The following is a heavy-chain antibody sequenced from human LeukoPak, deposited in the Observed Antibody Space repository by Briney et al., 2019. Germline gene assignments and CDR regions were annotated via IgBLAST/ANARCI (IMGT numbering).Heavy chain of an antibody. CDR3: AKDAMVRGVINPHDN. CDR1: GYTFTSYY. V-gene: IGHV1-46*01. CDR2: INPSGGST. D-gene: IGHD3-10*01. J-gene: IGHJ4*02. Sequence: ASVKVSCKASGYTFTSYYKHWVRQAPGQGLEWMGIINPSGGSTSYAQKFQGRVTMTRDTSTSTVYMELSSLRSEDTAVYYCAKDAMVRGVINPHDNWGQGTQVTVSS.